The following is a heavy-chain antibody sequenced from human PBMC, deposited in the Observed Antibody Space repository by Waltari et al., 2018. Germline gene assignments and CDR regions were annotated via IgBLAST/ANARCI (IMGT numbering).Heavy chain of an antibody. D-gene: IGHD6-13*01. CDR2: INHSGST. Sequence: GKGLEWIGEINHSGSTNYNPSLKSRVTISVDTSKNQFSLKLSSVTAADTAVYYCARGRVSAAGSSYYFDYWGQGTLVTVSS. CDR3: ARGRVSAAGSSYYFDY. J-gene: IGHJ4*02. V-gene: IGHV4-34*01.